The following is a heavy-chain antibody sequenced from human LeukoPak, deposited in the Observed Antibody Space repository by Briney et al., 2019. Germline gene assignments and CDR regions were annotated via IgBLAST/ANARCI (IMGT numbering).Heavy chain of an antibody. J-gene: IGHJ6*02. Sequence: SETLSLTCTVSGGSISSYYWSWIRQPPGKGLEWIGYIYYSGSTNYNPSLKSRVTISVDTSKNQFSLKLSSVTAADTAVYYCARHEGSDYGAHYYYYYGMDVWGQGTTVTVSS. CDR1: GGSISSYY. CDR3: ARHEGSDYGAHYYYYYGMDV. CDR2: IYYSGST. D-gene: IGHD4-17*01. V-gene: IGHV4-59*08.